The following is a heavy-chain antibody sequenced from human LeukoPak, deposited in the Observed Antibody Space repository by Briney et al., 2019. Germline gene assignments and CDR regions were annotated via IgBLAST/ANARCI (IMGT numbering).Heavy chain of an antibody. CDR3: ASNPYYYGSGSYYSPKGVYNWFDP. CDR2: IIPIFGTA. Sequence: SVKVPCKASGGTFSSYAISWVRQAPGQGLEWMGGIIPIFGTANYAQKFQGRVTITTDESTSTAYMELSSLRSEDTAVYYCASNPYYYGSGSYYSPKGVYNWFDPWGQGTLVTVSS. J-gene: IGHJ5*02. D-gene: IGHD3-10*01. CDR1: GGTFSSYA. V-gene: IGHV1-69*05.